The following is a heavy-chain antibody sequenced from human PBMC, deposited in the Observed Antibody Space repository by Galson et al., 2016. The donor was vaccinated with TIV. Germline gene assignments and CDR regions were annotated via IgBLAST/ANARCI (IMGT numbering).Heavy chain of an antibody. CDR2: IYPGDSQT. Sequence: QSGAEVKKPGESLKISCQGSGYTFSNYWIAWVRQMPGKGLEWMGIIYPGDSQTKYSPSFQGQVTISADNAMSTAYLQWSSLQASDTAKDYCARQPRTTMVQLNVYYYMDVWGKGTTVTVSS. CDR1: GYTFSNYW. CDR3: ARQPRTTMVQLNVYYYMDV. D-gene: IGHD5-18*01. J-gene: IGHJ6*03. V-gene: IGHV5-51*01.